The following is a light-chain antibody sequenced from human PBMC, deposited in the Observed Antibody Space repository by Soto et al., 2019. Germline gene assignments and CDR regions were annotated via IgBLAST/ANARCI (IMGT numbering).Light chain of an antibody. CDR3: QQRSYWLT. Sequence: EIVMTQSPATLSVSPGERATLSCRASQSVNIYLAWYQQKPGQAPRLLIFGASYRATGIPARFSGSGSGTDFTLTISSLAPEDFAVYYCQQRSYWLTFGGGTKVDIK. J-gene: IGKJ4*01. CDR2: GAS. CDR1: QSVNIY. V-gene: IGKV3-11*01.